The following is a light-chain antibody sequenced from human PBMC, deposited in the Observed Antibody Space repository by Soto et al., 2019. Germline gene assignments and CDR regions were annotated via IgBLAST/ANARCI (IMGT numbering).Light chain of an antibody. Sequence: EIVLTQSPGTLSLSPGERATLSCRASQSVSSSYLAWYQQKPGQAPRLLIYDASNRATGIPARFSGSGSGTDFTLTISSLEPEDFAVYYCQQRSNWPPSITFGQGTRLEN. CDR1: QSVSSSY. V-gene: IGKV3D-20*02. CDR3: QQRSNWPPSIT. CDR2: DAS. J-gene: IGKJ5*01.